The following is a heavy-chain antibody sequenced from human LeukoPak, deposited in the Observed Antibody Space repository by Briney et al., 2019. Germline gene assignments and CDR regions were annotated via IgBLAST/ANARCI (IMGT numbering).Heavy chain of an antibody. V-gene: IGHV3-15*01. CDR3: TTGPYDYGSGTYYH. Sequence: GGSLRLSCAASGFTFGNAWMSWVRQAPGKGLEWVGRIKSKTDGGTTDYAAPVKGRFTISRDDSKNTLYVQMNSLKTEDTAVYYCTTGPYDYGSGTYYHWGQGTLVTVSS. CDR1: GFTFGNAW. CDR2: IKSKTDGGTT. D-gene: IGHD3-10*01. J-gene: IGHJ4*02.